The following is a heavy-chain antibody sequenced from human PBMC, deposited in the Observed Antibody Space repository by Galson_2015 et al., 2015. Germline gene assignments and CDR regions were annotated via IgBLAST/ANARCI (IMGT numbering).Heavy chain of an antibody. V-gene: IGHV3-30*18. Sequence: SLRLSCAASGFTFSSYGMHWVRQAPGKGLEWVAVISYDGSNKYYADSVKGRFTISRDNSKNTLYLQMNSLRAEDTAVYYCAKDNRYGGNWGVDYWGQGTLVTVSS. CDR2: ISYDGSNK. J-gene: IGHJ4*02. CDR1: GFTFSSYG. CDR3: AKDNRYGGNWGVDY. D-gene: IGHD4-23*01.